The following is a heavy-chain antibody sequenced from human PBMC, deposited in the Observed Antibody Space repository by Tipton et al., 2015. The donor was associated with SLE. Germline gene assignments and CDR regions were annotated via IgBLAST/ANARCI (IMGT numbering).Heavy chain of an antibody. V-gene: IGHV4-59*01. Sequence: TLSLTCSVSGVSINSDYWGWIRQPPGKGLEWVGYISDSGSTDYNPSLKSQVTISVDTSKNQFSLKLRFVTAADTALYYCARVLGSRYCSKGVCSSPFYYYYYMDVWGKGTSVTVSS. CDR3: ARVLGSRYCSKGVCSSPFYYYYYMDV. J-gene: IGHJ6*03. D-gene: IGHD2-8*01. CDR2: ISDSGST. CDR1: GVSINSDY.